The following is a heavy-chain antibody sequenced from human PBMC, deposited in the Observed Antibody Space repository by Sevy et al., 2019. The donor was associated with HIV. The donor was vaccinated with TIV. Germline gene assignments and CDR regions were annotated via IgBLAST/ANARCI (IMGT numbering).Heavy chain of an antibody. J-gene: IGHJ4*02. CDR3: AKSPLYSSGLFYLDY. CDR1: GYSFTSYW. CDR2: IYPGDSDT. Sequence: GESLKISCKGSGYSFTSYWIGCVRQMPGKGLEWMGIIYPGDSDTRYSPSFQGQVTISADKSIRTAYLQWSSLKASDTAMYYCAKSPLYSSGLFYLDYWGQGTLVTVSS. V-gene: IGHV5-51*01. D-gene: IGHD6-19*01.